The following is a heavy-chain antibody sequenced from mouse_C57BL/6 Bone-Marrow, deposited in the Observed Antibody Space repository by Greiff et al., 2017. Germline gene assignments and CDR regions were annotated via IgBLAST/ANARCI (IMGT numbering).Heavy chain of an antibody. V-gene: IGHV1-66*01. CDR3: ARDGDSNPFAMDY. D-gene: IGHD2-5*01. CDR1: GYSFTSYY. Sequence: VQLQQSGPELVKPGASVKISCKASGYSFTSYYIHWVKQRPGQGLEWIGWIYPGSGNTKYNEKFKGKATLTADTSSSTAYMQLSSLTSEDSAVYYCARDGDSNPFAMDYWGQGTSVTVSS. J-gene: IGHJ4*01. CDR2: IYPGSGNT.